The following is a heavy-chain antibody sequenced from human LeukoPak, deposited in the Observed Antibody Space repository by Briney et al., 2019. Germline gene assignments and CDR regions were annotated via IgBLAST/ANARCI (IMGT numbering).Heavy chain of an antibody. CDR3: ARGLGYSDSSGYLSRY. J-gene: IGHJ4*02. Sequence: ASVKVSCKASGYTLTSYGISWVRQAPGQGLEWMGWISAYNGNTNYAQKLRGRVTMTTDTSTSTAYMVLRSLRTDDTAVYYCARGLGYSDSSGYLSRYWGQGTLVTVSS. D-gene: IGHD3-22*01. CDR2: ISAYNGNT. CDR1: GYTLTSYG. V-gene: IGHV1-18*01.